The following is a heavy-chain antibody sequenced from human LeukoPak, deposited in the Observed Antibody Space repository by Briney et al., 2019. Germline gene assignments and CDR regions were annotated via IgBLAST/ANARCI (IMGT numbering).Heavy chain of an antibody. Sequence: PSETLSLTCTVSGGSISSYYWSWIRQPPGKGLEWIGYIYYSGSTNYNPSLKSRVTISVDTSKNQFSLKLSSVTAADTAVYYCARVKLGRWLQPYYFDYWGQGTLVTVSS. V-gene: IGHV4-59*01. CDR3: ARVKLGRWLQPYYFDY. D-gene: IGHD5-24*01. J-gene: IGHJ4*02. CDR2: IYYSGST. CDR1: GGSISSYY.